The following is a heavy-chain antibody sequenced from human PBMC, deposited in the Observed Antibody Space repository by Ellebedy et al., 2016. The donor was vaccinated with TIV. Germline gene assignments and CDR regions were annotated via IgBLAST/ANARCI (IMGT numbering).Heavy chain of an antibody. CDR2: IKSKTFDGAT. Sequence: GESLKISCAASGFTFSNVWMNWVRRAPGKGLEWVGRIKSKTFDGATEYAAPVKGRFTISRDDSKNTLYLQMDSLNTEDTAVYYCTTDDFGSGEGGWGDYWGQGTLVTVSS. V-gene: IGHV3-15*07. J-gene: IGHJ4*02. D-gene: IGHD3-10*01. CDR1: GFTFSNVW. CDR3: TTDDFGSGEGGWGDY.